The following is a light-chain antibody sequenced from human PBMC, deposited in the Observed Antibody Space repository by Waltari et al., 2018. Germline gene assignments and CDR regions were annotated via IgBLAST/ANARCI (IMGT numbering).Light chain of an antibody. J-gene: IGLJ3*02. CDR1: DSNLPSFG. CDR3: QSYDNSLRGSVL. Sequence: QSVLTQAPSVSGAPGQRVTIPCPGGDSNLPSFGVHWYQHLPGRVPKLLIYENTNRPSGVPDRFSGSKSGTSASLAIEGLQPEDEGDYYCQSYDNSLRGSVLFGGGTKVTV. V-gene: IGLV1-40*01. CDR2: ENT.